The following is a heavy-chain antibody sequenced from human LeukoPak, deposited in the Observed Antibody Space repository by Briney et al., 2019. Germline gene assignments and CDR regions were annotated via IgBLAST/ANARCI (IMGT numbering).Heavy chain of an antibody. D-gene: IGHD2/OR15-2a*01. Sequence: GASVKVSCKASGYTFTSYDINWVRQPTGQGLEWMGWMNPKSRNTGYAQKFQGRVTMTRNTSINTAYMELSSLRSEDTAVYYCAVRGGLVKLSPDYYYYGLDVWGQGTTVTVSS. V-gene: IGHV1-8*01. CDR1: GYTFTSYD. J-gene: IGHJ6*02. CDR2: MNPKSRNT. CDR3: AVRGGLVKLSPDYYYYGLDV.